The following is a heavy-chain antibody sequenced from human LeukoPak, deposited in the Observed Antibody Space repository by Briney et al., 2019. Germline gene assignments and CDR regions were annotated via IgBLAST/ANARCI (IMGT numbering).Heavy chain of an antibody. J-gene: IGHJ4*02. Sequence: GRSLRLSCAASGFTSDDYAMHWVRQAPGKGLEWVSGISWNSGSIAYADSVKGRFTISRDNAKNSLYLQMNSLRAEDTALYYCAKDFGRSAYDRPFDYWGQGTLVTVSS. CDR1: GFTSDDYA. CDR3: AKDFGRSAYDRPFDY. D-gene: IGHD5-12*01. V-gene: IGHV3-9*02. CDR2: ISWNSGSI.